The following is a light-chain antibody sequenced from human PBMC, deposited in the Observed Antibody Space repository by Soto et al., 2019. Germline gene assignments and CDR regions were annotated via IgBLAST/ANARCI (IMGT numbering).Light chain of an antibody. J-gene: IGLJ2*01. CDR1: TSDVGGYEY. CDR3: CSYADGQTLA. CDR2: YVV. V-gene: IGLV2-11*01. Sequence: QSALTQPRSVSGSPGQSVTISCTGTTSDVGGYEYVSWYQQYPGKAPKLLIYYVVQRPSGVPDRFSGSKSGTTASLIISGLQAEDEADYFCCSYADGQTLAFGGGTKLTVL.